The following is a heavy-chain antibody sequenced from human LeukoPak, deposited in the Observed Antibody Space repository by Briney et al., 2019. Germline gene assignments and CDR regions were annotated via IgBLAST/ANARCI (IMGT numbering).Heavy chain of an antibody. J-gene: IGHJ4*02. CDR2: ISAYNGNT. CDR1: GYTFTSYG. D-gene: IGHD7-27*01. V-gene: IGHV1-18*01. CDR3: AVANWGPPILRTTDFDY. Sequence: ASVKVSCKASGYTFTSYGISWVRQAPGQGLEWMGWISAYNGNTNCAQKLQGRVTMTTDTSTSTAYMELRSLRSDDTAVYYCAVANWGPPILRTTDFDYWGQGTLVTVSS.